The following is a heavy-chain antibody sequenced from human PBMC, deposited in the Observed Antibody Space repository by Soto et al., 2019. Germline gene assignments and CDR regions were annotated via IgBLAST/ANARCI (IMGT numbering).Heavy chain of an antibody. CDR2: INPSGGST. D-gene: IGHD3-10*01. CDR1: GYTFTSYY. Sequence: QVQLVQSGAEVKKPGASVKVSCKASGYTFTSYYMHWVRQAPGQGLVWMGIINPSGGSTSYAQKFQGRVTMTRDTSTSTVYMELSSLRSEDTAVYYCARSYGSGSYFSWFDPWGQGTLVTVSS. J-gene: IGHJ5*02. CDR3: ARSYGSGSYFSWFDP. V-gene: IGHV1-46*01.